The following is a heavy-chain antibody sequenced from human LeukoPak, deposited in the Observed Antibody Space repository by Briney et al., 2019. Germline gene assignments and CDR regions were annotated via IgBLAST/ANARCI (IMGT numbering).Heavy chain of an antibody. Sequence: GGSLRLSCAASGFTFSSYWMTWVRQAPGKGLEWVANIKQDGSERNYVDSVKGRFTISRDNAKNSLYLQMNTLRDEDAAVYYCATGAGCGYWGQGTLVTVSS. V-gene: IGHV3-7*03. CDR3: ATGAGCGY. D-gene: IGHD6-19*01. J-gene: IGHJ4*02. CDR2: IKQDGSER. CDR1: GFTFSSYW.